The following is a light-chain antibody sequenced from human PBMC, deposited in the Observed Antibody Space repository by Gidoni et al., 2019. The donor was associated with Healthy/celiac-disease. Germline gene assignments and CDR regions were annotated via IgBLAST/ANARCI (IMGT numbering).Light chain of an antibody. Sequence: DIVMTPSSATLSVPPGEIATLSCRASQSVSSNLAWYQQKPSQAPRLLIYGASTRATGIPARFSGSGSGTEFTLTISSLQSEDFAVYYCQQYNNWPLTVGGGTKVEIK. V-gene: IGKV3-15*01. CDR2: GAS. J-gene: IGKJ4*01. CDR3: QQYNNWPLT. CDR1: QSVSSN.